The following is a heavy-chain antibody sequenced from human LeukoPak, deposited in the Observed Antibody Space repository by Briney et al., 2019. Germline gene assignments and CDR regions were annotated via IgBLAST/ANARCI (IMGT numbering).Heavy chain of an antibody. CDR3: ARHVSYTGDAFDI. CDR2: IYSSGTT. Sequence: SETLSLTCNVSDGSSSRYYWSWIRQPPGKGLEWIGYIYSSGTTNYNPSLKSRVTLSVDTSKNQFSLKLNSVTAADTAVYYCARHVSYTGDAFDIWGPGTMVTVSS. CDR1: DGSSSRYY. D-gene: IGHD1-26*01. J-gene: IGHJ3*02. V-gene: IGHV4-59*08.